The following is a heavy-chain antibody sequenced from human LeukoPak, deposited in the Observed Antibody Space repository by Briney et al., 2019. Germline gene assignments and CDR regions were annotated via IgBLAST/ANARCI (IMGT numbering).Heavy chain of an antibody. J-gene: IGHJ4*02. V-gene: IGHV3-23*01. D-gene: IGHD3-10*01. Sequence: GGSLRLSCAASGFTFSSYAMSWVRQAPGKGLEWVSAISGRGGSTFYADSARGRFTISRDNSKNTLYLQMDSLRAEDTAEYYCAKDYYGSGSYYGFVGYWGQGTLVTVSS. CDR1: GFTFSSYA. CDR2: ISGRGGST. CDR3: AKDYYGSGSYYGFVGY.